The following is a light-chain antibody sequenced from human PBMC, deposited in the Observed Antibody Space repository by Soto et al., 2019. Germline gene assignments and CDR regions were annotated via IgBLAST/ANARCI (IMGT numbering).Light chain of an antibody. Sequence: DIVMTQSPLSLPVTPGEPASISCRSSQSLLNSNGYNYLDWYLQKPGQSPQLLIYLGSNRASGVPDRFSGSGSGTDFTLKISRVEAGDVGVYHCIQALTAPPTFGQGTKVEIE. CDR3: IQALTAPPT. CDR2: LGS. CDR1: QSLLNSNGYNY. J-gene: IGKJ1*01. V-gene: IGKV2-28*01.